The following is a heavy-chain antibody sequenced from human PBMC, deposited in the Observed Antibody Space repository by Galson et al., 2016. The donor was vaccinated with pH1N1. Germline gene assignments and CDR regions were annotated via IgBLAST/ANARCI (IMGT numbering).Heavy chain of an antibody. J-gene: IGHJ3*01. D-gene: IGHD1-26*01. V-gene: IGHV1-46*03. CDR2: IYPRDGSA. CDR1: GYTFTRYY. Sequence: SVKVSCKASGYTFTRYYMHWVRQAPGQGLEWVGIIYPRDGSAVYAQRLQGRVTLTRDTSTSTVYMELTSLRPDDTAVYYCAAPHSPRYDFDFWGQGTMVTVSS. CDR3: AAPHSPRYDFDF.